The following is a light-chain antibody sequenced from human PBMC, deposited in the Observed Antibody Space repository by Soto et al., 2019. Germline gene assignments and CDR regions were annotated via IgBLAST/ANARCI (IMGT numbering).Light chain of an antibody. CDR3: QQYNSYPYT. J-gene: IGKJ2*01. Sequence: DIQMTQSPSTLSASVGDRVTITCRASQSITSWLAWYQQKPGKAPKLLINDASSLESGVPPRFSGSGSGTEFTLTISSLQPDDFVTYYCQQYNSYPYTFGQGTKLEIK. V-gene: IGKV1-5*01. CDR1: QSITSW. CDR2: DAS.